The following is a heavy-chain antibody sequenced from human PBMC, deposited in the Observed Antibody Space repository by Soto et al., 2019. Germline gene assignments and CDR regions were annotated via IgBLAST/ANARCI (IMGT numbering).Heavy chain of an antibody. CDR3: ARDDTAMVSGCYYYGMDV. CDR1: GGTFSSYA. Sequence: SVKVSCKASGGTFSSYAIRWVRQAPGQGLEWMGGIIPIFGTANYAQKFQGRVTITADESTSTAYMELSSLRSEDTAVYYCARDDTAMVSGCYYYGMDVWGQGTTVTVSS. D-gene: IGHD5-18*01. J-gene: IGHJ6*02. V-gene: IGHV1-69*13. CDR2: IIPIFGTA.